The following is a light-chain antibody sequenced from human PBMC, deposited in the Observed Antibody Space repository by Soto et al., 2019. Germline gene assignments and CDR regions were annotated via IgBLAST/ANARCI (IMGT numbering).Light chain of an antibody. CDR3: QSYDSSLSGWV. CDR1: GAGYD. CDR2: GNN. Sequence: QSVLTQPPSVSGAPGQRVTISCIGAGYDVHWYQQLPGTAPKVLIYGNNNRPSGVTDRFSGSKSGTSASLAITGLQAEYEDDYYCQSYDSSLSGWVFGGGTKVTVL. V-gene: IGLV1-40*01. J-gene: IGLJ3*02.